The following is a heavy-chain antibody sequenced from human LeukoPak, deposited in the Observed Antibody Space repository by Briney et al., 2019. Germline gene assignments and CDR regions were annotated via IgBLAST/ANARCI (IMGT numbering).Heavy chain of an antibody. CDR2: TYYRSKWYN. Sequence: SQTLSFTCDISGDSVSSNSAAWNWIRQSPLRGLEWLGRTYYRSKWYNDYAVSVKSRITINPDTSKNQFSLQLNSVTPEDTAVYYCTRGAPVGSSREFNYWGQGTLVTVSS. J-gene: IGHJ4*02. CDR3: TRGAPVGSSREFNY. D-gene: IGHD5-24*01. V-gene: IGHV6-1*01. CDR1: GDSVSSNSAA.